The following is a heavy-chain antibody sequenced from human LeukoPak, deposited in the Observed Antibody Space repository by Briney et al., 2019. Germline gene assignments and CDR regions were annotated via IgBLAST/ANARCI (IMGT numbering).Heavy chain of an antibody. V-gene: IGHV3-30*02. D-gene: IGHD3-3*01. Sequence: PGGSLRLSCAASGFTFSSYGMHWVRQAPGKGLEWVAFIRYVGSNKYYADSVKGRFTISRDNSKNTLYLQMNSLRAEDTAVYYCAGSLNDFWSGYNDYWGQGTLVTVSS. CDR1: GFTFSSYG. J-gene: IGHJ4*02. CDR2: IRYVGSNK. CDR3: AGSLNDFWSGYNDY.